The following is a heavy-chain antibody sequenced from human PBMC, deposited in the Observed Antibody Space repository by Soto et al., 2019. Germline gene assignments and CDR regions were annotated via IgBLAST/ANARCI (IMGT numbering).Heavy chain of an antibody. Sequence: PSETLSLTCTVSGGSIISYYWSWMRQPPGKGLEWIGNIYYSGSTNYNPSLKSRVTISVDTSKNQFSLKLSSVTAADTAVYYCAREGRYCSGTTCSESFYYYYYYMDVWGKGTTVTVSS. CDR2: IYYSGST. D-gene: IGHD2-2*01. V-gene: IGHV4-59*01. J-gene: IGHJ6*03. CDR1: GGSIISYY. CDR3: AREGRYCSGTTCSESFYYYYYYMDV.